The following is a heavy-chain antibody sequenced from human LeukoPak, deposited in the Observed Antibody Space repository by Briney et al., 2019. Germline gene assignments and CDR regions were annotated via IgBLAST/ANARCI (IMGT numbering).Heavy chain of an antibody. CDR1: GFTFSSYG. V-gene: IGHV3-33*06. CDR2: IWYDGSNK. D-gene: IGHD6-13*01. J-gene: IGHJ4*02. Sequence: GRSLRLSCAASGFTFSSYGMHWVRQAPGKGLEWVAVIWYDGSNKYYADSVKGRFTISRDNSKNTLCLQMNSLRAEDTAVYYCAKDRVAGFDYWGQGTLVTVSS. CDR3: AKDRVAGFDY.